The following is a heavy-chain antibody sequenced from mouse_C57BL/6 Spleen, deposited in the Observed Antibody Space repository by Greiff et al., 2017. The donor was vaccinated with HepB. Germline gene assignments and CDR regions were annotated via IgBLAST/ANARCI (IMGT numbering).Heavy chain of an antibody. D-gene: IGHD1-1*01. CDR1: GFTFSDYG. CDR3: ASGSSYPFYFDY. V-gene: IGHV5-17*01. Sequence: DVKLQESGGGLVKPGGSLKLSCAASGFTFSDYGMHWVRQAPEKGLEWVAYISSGSSTIYYADTVKGRFTISRDNAKNTLFLQMTSLRSEDTAMYYCASGSSYPFYFDYWGQGTTLTVSS. J-gene: IGHJ2*01. CDR2: ISSGSSTI.